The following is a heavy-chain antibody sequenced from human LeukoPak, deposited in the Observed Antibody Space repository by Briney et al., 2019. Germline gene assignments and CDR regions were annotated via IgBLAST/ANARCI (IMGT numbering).Heavy chain of an antibody. Sequence: GGSLRLSCAASEFTFSNYWMHWVRQAPGKGLVWVSRIRSDGGDITYADSVQGRFIISRDNAKKTLYLQMNSLRVEDTAVYYCTRTYVYDSSGYYAFFDNWGQGTLVTVSS. V-gene: IGHV3-74*01. D-gene: IGHD3-22*01. J-gene: IGHJ4*02. CDR2: IRSDGGDI. CDR3: TRTYVYDSSGYYAFFDN. CDR1: EFTFSNYW.